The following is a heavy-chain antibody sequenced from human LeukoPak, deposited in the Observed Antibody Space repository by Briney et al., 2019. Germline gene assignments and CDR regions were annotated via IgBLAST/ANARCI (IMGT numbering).Heavy chain of an antibody. CDR1: GFTFSDYY. V-gene: IGHV3-11*04. CDR3: ARDKRGDDYGGPHRFDP. D-gene: IGHD4-17*01. Sequence: NPGGSLRLSCAASGFTFSDYYMSWIRQAPGKGLEWVSYISSSSSIIYYADSVKGRFTISRDNAKNLLYLQMNSLRDEDTAVYYCARDKRGDDYGGPHRFDPWGQGTLVTVSS. CDR2: ISSSSSII. J-gene: IGHJ5*02.